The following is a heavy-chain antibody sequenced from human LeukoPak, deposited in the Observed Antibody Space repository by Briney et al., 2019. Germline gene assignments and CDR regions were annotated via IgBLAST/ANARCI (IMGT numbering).Heavy chain of an antibody. D-gene: IGHD3-22*01. Sequence: GGSLRLSCAASGFTFSGSAMHWVRQASGKGLEWVGRIRSKANSYATAYAASVKGRFTISRDDSKNTAYLQMNSLKTEDTVVYYCTRISGYRDAFDIWGQGTMVTVSS. CDR2: IRSKANSYAT. J-gene: IGHJ3*02. CDR3: TRISGYRDAFDI. CDR1: GFTFSGSA. V-gene: IGHV3-73*01.